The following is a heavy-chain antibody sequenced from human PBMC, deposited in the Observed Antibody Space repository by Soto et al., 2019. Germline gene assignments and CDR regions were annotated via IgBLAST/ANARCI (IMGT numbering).Heavy chain of an antibody. V-gene: IGHV3-11*06. D-gene: IGHD6-13*01. Sequence: GGSLRLSCAASGFTFSDYYMTWIRQAPGKGLEWISYISTRSDYTNYADSVKGRFTISRDNAKSSLYLQMNTLRAEDTAVYYCARDRDLSSSWSFDYWGQGILVTVSS. CDR2: ISTRSDYT. J-gene: IGHJ4*02. CDR3: ARDRDLSSSWSFDY. CDR1: GFTFSDYY.